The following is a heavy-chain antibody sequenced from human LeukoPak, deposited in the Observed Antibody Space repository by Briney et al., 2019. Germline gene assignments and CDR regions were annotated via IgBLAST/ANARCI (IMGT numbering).Heavy chain of an antibody. CDR3: ARGPFRNVETAMVASRFDP. D-gene: IGHD5-18*01. J-gene: IGHJ5*02. Sequence: ASLKVSCKASGYTFTGYYIHWVRQAPGQGLEWMGWIDSDSGATNCPQKFQGRVTMTRDTSITTAYMELRRLRSDDTAVYYCARGPFRNVETAMVASRFDPWGQGTLVTVS. CDR2: IDSDSGAT. CDR1: GYTFTGYY. V-gene: IGHV1-2*02.